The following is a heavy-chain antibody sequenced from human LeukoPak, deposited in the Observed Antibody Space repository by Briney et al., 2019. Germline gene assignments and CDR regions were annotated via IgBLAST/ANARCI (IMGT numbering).Heavy chain of an antibody. CDR2: ISGSGGST. CDR1: GFTFSRYA. V-gene: IGHV3-23*01. Sequence: GGSLRLSCAASGFTFSRYAMSWVRQAPGKGLEWVSAISGSGGSTYYADSVKGRFTISRDNAKNSLYLQMNSLRAEDTAVYYCAELGITMIGGVWGKGTTVTISS. CDR3: AELGITMIGGV. J-gene: IGHJ6*04. D-gene: IGHD3-10*02.